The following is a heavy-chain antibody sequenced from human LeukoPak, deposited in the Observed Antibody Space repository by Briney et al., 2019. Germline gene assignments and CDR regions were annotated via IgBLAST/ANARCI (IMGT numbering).Heavy chain of an antibody. D-gene: IGHD2-15*01. CDR3: ARDLPFPYCSGGSCYSGFDP. CDR2: IYYSGST. Sequence: PSETLSLTCTVSGGSISNKYWSWIRQPPGKGLEWIGYIYYSGSTNYNPSLKSRVTILVDTSKNQFSLKLSSVTAADTAVYYCARDLPFPYCSGGSCYSGFDPWGRGTLVTVSS. V-gene: IGHV4-59*12. CDR1: GGSISNKY. J-gene: IGHJ5*02.